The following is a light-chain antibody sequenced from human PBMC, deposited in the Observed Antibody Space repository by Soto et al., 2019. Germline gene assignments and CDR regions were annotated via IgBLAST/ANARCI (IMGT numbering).Light chain of an antibody. CDR2: DAS. Sequence: EFVLTQSPASLSLSPGERATLSCRASQSIASYLAWYQQKPGQAPRLLIYDASTRATGIPVRFSGSGSGTDVTLTISSLEPEYFAVYHCQQRSDWPITFGKGTRLEIK. CDR3: QQRSDWPIT. CDR1: QSIASY. J-gene: IGKJ5*01. V-gene: IGKV3-11*01.